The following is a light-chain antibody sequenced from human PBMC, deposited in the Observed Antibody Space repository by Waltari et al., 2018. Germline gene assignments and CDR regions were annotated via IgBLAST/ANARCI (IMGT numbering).Light chain of an antibody. J-gene: IGKJ1*01. V-gene: IGKV3-15*01. Sequence: EIVMTQSPATLSVSPGERATLSRRASQSVSSNLAWYQQKPGQAPRLLIYGASTRATGIPARFSGSGSGTEFTLTISSLQSEDFAVYYCQQSNNWPPWTFGQGTKVEIK. CDR1: QSVSSN. CDR2: GAS. CDR3: QQSNNWPPWT.